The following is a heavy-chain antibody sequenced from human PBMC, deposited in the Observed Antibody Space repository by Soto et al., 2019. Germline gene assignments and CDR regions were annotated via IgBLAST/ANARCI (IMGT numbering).Heavy chain of an antibody. CDR2: ISGSGGST. CDR3: AKVLPAAPYYYYYGMDV. Sequence: GGSLRLSCAASGFTFSSYAMSWVRQAPGKGLEWVSAISGSGGSTYYADSVKGRFTISRDNSKNTLYLQMNSLRAEDTAVYYCAKVLPAAPYYYYYGMDVWGQGTTVTVSS. J-gene: IGHJ6*02. V-gene: IGHV3-23*01. D-gene: IGHD2-2*01. CDR1: GFTFSSYA.